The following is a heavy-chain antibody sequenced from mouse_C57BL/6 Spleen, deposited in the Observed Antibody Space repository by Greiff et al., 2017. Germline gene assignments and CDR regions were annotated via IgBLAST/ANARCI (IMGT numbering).Heavy chain of an antibody. Sequence: EVMLVESGGGLVKPGGSLKLSCAASGFTFSDYGMHWVRQAPEKGLEWVAYISSGSSTIYYADTVKGRFTISGDNAKNTLFLQMTSLRSEDTAMYYCARRNGNYDFDDWGKGTTLTVSS. CDR1: GFTFSDYG. CDR2: ISSGSSTI. J-gene: IGHJ2*01. D-gene: IGHD2-1*01. V-gene: IGHV5-17*01. CDR3: ARRNGNYDFDD.